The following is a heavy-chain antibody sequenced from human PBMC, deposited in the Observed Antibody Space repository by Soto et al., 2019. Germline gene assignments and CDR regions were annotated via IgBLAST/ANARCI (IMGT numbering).Heavy chain of an antibody. CDR3: ARDRVDCSGGNCWRSVEDT. CDR1: GYTFTSYY. CDR2: IDPSGGGT. J-gene: IGHJ5*02. D-gene: IGHD2-15*01. Sequence: QVQLVQSGAEVKKPGASVKVSCKASGYTFTSYYMHWVRQAPGQGLEWMGIIDPSGGGTSYAQKFQGRLNMTRDTSPSTVYMELSSLRSEDTAVYYCARDRVDCSGGNCWRSVEDTWGQGTLVTVSS. V-gene: IGHV1-46*01.